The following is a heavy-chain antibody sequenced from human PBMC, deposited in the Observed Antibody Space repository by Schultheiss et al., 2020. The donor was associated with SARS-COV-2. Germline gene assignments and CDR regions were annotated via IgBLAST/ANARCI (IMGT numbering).Heavy chain of an antibody. J-gene: IGHJ6*02. Sequence: SETLSLTCAVSGGSISSSNWWSWVRQPPGKGLEWIGEIYHSGSTNYNPSLKSRVTISVDKSKNQFSLKLSSVTAADTAVYYCASLWSGYSIYYYYYGMDVWGQGTTVTVSS. CDR3: ASLWSGYSIYYYYYGMDV. CDR1: GGSISSSNW. V-gene: IGHV4-4*02. D-gene: IGHD3-3*01. CDR2: IYHSGST.